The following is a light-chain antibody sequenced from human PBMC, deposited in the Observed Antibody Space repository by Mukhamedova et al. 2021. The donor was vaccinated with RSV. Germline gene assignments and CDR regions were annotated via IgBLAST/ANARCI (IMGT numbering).Light chain of an antibody. CDR1: SSDVGRYNY. J-gene: IGLJ3*02. Sequence: VTISCTGTSSDVGRYNYVSWYQQNSGNVPKLMIFDVTNRPSGVPDRFSGSKSANTASLTISGLQAEDEAAYYCCSYAGSYTWVFG. CDR2: DVT. CDR3: CSYAGSYTWV. V-gene: IGLV2-11*01.